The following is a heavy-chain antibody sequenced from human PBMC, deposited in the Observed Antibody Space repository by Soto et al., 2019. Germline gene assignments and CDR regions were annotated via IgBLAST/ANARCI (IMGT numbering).Heavy chain of an antibody. Sequence: SETLSLTCTVSGGSISSSSYYWGWIRQPPGKGLEWIGSIYYSGSTYYNPSLKSRVTISVDTSKNQFSLKLSSVTAADTAVYYCAREFLLRNSYNWFDPWGQGTLVTVSS. V-gene: IGHV4-39*07. J-gene: IGHJ5*02. CDR2: IYYSGST. CDR1: GGSISSSSYY. CDR3: AREFLLRNSYNWFDP. D-gene: IGHD3-3*01.